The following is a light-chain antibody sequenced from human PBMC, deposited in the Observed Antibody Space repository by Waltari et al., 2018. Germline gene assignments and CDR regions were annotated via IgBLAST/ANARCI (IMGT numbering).Light chain of an antibody. CDR3: SSKTTRDTRL. CDR2: DVH. J-gene: IGLJ3*02. Sequence: QSALTQPAPVSGSPGQSITISCTGTSSDIGAYNAVSWYQQHPGKAPKVVIYDVHKRPSGVSNRFSGSMSGNTASLTISGLQTEDEADYYCSSKTTRDTRLFGGGTKLTVL. CDR1: SSDIGAYNA. V-gene: IGLV2-14*03.